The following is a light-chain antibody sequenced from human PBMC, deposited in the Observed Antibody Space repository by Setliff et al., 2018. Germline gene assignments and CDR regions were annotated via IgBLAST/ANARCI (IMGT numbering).Light chain of an antibody. J-gene: IGLJ1*01. CDR3: SSYTSGSPLYV. CDR1: SGDVGGYNY. V-gene: IGLV2-14*01. Sequence: QSALTQSASVSGSPGQSITISCTGTSGDVGGYNYVSWYQQHPGKAPKVIIYDVNNRPAGVSSRFSGSKSGNTASLTISGLQAEDEADYYCSSYTSGSPLYVFGAGTKVTVL. CDR2: DVN.